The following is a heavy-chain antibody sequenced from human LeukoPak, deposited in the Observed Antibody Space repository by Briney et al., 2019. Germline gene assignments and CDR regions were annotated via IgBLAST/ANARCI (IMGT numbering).Heavy chain of an antibody. Sequence: GGSLRFSCAASGFTFTNYAMSWVRQAPGKGLEWVSAISGRGDDTNYADSVRGRFTISRDNSKNTLYLQMNSLRAEDTAVYYCARRSGYSFGYGLNWGQGTLVTVSS. J-gene: IGHJ4*02. CDR1: GFTFTNYA. D-gene: IGHD5-18*01. CDR2: ISGRGDDT. V-gene: IGHV3-23*01. CDR3: ARRSGYSFGYGLN.